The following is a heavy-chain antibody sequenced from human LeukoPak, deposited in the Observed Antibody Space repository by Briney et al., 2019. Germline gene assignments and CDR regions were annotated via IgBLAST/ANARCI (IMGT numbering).Heavy chain of an antibody. CDR1: GDSITSYY. V-gene: IGHV4-59*01. CDR2: IYNTGGA. D-gene: IGHD3-10*01. J-gene: IGHJ6*03. Sequence: KPSETLSLTCTVSGDSITSYYWTWIRQPPGKGLEWIAYIYNTGGATYNASLKSRVTTSVDTSKNQVSLQLTSVTAADTGVYYCARASQDEKVTPKSFFGYYYMDVWGKGTTVTVSS. CDR3: ARASQDEKVTPKSFFGYYYMDV.